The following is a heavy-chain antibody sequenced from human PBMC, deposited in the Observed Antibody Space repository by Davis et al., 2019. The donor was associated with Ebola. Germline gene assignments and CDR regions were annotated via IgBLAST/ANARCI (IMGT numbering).Heavy chain of an antibody. D-gene: IGHD2-15*01. J-gene: IGHJ4*02. CDR1: GYTFTSYG. V-gene: IGHV1-18*01. Sequence: ASVTVSCKASGYTFTSYGISWVRQAPGQGLEWMGWISAYNGNTNYAQKFQGRVTITADESTSTAYMELSSLTSEDTAIYYYARGGVVLAARIYFDSWGQGTLVSVSS. CDR3: ARGGVVLAARIYFDS. CDR2: ISAYNGNT.